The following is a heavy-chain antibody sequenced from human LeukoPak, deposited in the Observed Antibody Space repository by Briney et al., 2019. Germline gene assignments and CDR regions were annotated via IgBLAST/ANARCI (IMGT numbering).Heavy chain of an antibody. Sequence: SETLSHTCTVSGGSFRSSYWTWIRQPPGQGLEWIGYIDYSGNTNYSPSLKSRVTISVDTANTQFSLKLSSVTAADTAVYYCARATSYGDYVDYWGQGTLVTVSS. CDR1: GGSFRSSY. V-gene: IGHV4-59*08. CDR2: IDYSGNT. D-gene: IGHD4-17*01. CDR3: ARATSYGDYVDY. J-gene: IGHJ4*02.